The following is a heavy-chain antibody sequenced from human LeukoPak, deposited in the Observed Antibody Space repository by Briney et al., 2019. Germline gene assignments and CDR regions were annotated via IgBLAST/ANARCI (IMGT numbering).Heavy chain of an antibody. CDR2: IDHSGST. Sequence: SSETLSLTCVVYGRSFSAYYWSWIRQPPGKGLEWIGEIDHSGSTNYNPSLKSRVTISVDTSKNQFSLKLSSVTAADTAVYYCARLNKESVYYYDSSGYYHIDYWGQGTLVTVSS. V-gene: IGHV4-34*01. D-gene: IGHD3-22*01. CDR1: GRSFSAYY. CDR3: ARLNKESVYYYDSSGYYHIDY. J-gene: IGHJ4*02.